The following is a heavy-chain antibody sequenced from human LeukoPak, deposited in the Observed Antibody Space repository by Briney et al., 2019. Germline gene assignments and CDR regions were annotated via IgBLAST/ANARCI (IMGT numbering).Heavy chain of an antibody. J-gene: IGHJ6*03. V-gene: IGHV4-59*12. CDR3: ARDQEAAAGYYYYYYYMDV. Sequence: KASETLSLTCTVSGGSISSYYWSWIRQPPGKGLEWIGHIYDSGRTSYNPSLESRVTISVDTSKNHLSLKLSSVTAADTAVYYCARDQEAAAGYYYYYYYMDVWGKGTTVTVSS. D-gene: IGHD6-13*01. CDR1: GGSISSYY. CDR2: IYDSGRT.